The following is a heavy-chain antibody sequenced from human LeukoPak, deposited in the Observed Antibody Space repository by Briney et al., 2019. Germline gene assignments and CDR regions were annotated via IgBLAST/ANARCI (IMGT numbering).Heavy chain of an antibody. CDR2: ISYDGSNK. Sequence: GGSLRLSCAASGFTFSSYDMHWVRQAPGKGLEWVADISYDGSNKYYAASVKGRFTISRDNSKNTLYLQMNSLRAEDTAVYYCARDLNSYGSDYWGQGTLVTVSS. CDR1: GFTFSSYD. J-gene: IGHJ4*02. D-gene: IGHD5-18*01. V-gene: IGHV3-30-3*01. CDR3: ARDLNSYGSDY.